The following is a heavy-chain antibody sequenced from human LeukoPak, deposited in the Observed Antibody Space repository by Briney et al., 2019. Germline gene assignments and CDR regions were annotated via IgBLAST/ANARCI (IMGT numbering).Heavy chain of an antibody. Sequence: AGGSLRLSCAASGFTFSSYVMSWVRQAPGKGLEWVSTISGSGGSTYYTDSVKGRFTISRDNSKNTLYPQMNSLRAEDTAVYYCAKLARVVVAATYDYWGQGTLVTVSS. CDR3: AKLARVVVAATYDY. CDR1: GFTFSSYV. CDR2: ISGSGGST. V-gene: IGHV3-23*01. D-gene: IGHD2-15*01. J-gene: IGHJ4*02.